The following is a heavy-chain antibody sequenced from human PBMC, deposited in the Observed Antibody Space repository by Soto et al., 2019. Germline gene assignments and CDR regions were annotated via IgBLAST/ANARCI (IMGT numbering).Heavy chain of an antibody. D-gene: IGHD6-19*01. V-gene: IGHV1-18*01. CDR2: ISAYNGNT. J-gene: IGHJ4*02. Sequence: ASVKVSCKTFGYTFTSYGISWVRQAPGQGLEWMGWISAYNGNTNYAQKLQGRVTMTTDTSTSTAYMELRSLRSDDTAVYYCLCSSSGWYLRDYFDYWGQGTLVTVSS. CDR3: LCSSSGWYLRDYFDY. CDR1: GYTFTSYG.